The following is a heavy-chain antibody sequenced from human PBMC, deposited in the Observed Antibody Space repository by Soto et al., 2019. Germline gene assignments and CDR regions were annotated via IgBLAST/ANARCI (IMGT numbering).Heavy chain of an antibody. J-gene: IGHJ5*02. CDR1: GFTVSSNY. CDR2: IYSGGNT. V-gene: IGHV3-53*01. Sequence: GGSRRLSCAASGFTVSSNYMSWVRQAPGKGLEWVSVIYSGGNTYYADSVKGRFTISRDNSKNTLYLQMNSLRAEDTAVYYCAREGSNNGFDPWGQGTLVTVSS. CDR3: AREGSNNGFDP.